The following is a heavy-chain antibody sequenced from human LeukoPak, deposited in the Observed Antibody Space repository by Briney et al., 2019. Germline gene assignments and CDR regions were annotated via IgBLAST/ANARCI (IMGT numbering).Heavy chain of an antibody. V-gene: IGHV3-21*01. D-gene: IGHD2-15*01. CDR3: GRVRCSGGTCYTYSSGWAFEF. CDR2: ISSGSNNI. J-gene: IGHJ4*02. Sequence: GGSLRLSCTASGFTFSSYSMNWVRQAPGKGLEWVSSISSGSNNIYYADSVKGRFAISRDNAKNSLYLQMDSLRADDTAVYYCGRVRCSGGTCYTYSSGWAFEFWGQGSLVIVSS. CDR1: GFTFSSYS.